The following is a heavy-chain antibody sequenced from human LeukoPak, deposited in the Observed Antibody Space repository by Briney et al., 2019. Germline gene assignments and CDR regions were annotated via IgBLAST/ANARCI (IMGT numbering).Heavy chain of an antibody. D-gene: IGHD1-26*01. CDR1: GFTFSNYW. Sequence: GGSLRLSCAASGFTFSNYWMHWVRQAPGKGLVWVSRINSDGSDTSYADSVKGRFTISRDNAKNTLYLQMNSLGAGDTAVYYCTRGDFCVGAQDYWGQGTLVAVSS. CDR3: TRGDFCVGAQDY. J-gene: IGHJ4*02. V-gene: IGHV3-74*01. CDR2: INSDGSDT.